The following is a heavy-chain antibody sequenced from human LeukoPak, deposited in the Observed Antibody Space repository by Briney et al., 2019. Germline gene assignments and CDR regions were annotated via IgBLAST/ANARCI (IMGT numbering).Heavy chain of an antibody. Sequence: SETLSLTCTVSGGSITSYYWSWIRQPAGKGLEWIGRIYISGSTDYNPSLKSRVTMSVDTSKNQFSLKLTSVTAADTAVYYCARSVGWELLLTNWFDPRGQGTLVTVSS. J-gene: IGHJ5*02. D-gene: IGHD1-26*01. CDR3: ARSVGWELLLTNWFDP. CDR1: GGSITSYY. V-gene: IGHV4-4*07. CDR2: IYISGST.